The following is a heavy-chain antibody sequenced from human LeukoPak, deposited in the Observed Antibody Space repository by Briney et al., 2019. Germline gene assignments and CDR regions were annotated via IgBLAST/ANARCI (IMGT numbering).Heavy chain of an antibody. Sequence: PSETLSLTCTVSGGSISSYDWSWIRQPPGKGLESIGYVFNSGRTNLNPSLRTRATISVDTSKNQFSLKLSSFTPAHPPVYHSSGRQHIVMVPGTRRSFDMWGQGTMVTVSS. V-gene: IGHV4-59*01. J-gene: IGHJ3*02. D-gene: IGHD2-21*02. CDR1: GGSISSYD. CDR3: SGRQHIVMVPGTRRSFDM. CDR2: VFNSGRT.